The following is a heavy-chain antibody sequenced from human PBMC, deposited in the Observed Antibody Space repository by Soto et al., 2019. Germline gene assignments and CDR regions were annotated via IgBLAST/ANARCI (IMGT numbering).Heavy chain of an antibody. CDR3: ARAVQHPSYCSSTSCSPFDY. D-gene: IGHD2-2*01. Sequence: PGGSLRLSCAASGFTFSSYAMHWVRQAPGKGLEWVAVISYDGSNKYYADSVKGRFTISRDNSKNTLYLQMNSLRAEDTAVYYCARAVQHPSYCSSTSCSPFDYWGQGTLVTVSS. V-gene: IGHV3-30-3*01. CDR1: GFTFSSYA. CDR2: ISYDGSNK. J-gene: IGHJ4*02.